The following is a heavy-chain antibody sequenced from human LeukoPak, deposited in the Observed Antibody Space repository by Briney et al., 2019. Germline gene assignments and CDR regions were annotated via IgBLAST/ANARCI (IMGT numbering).Heavy chain of an antibody. CDR2: ITSSSRFI. CDR1: GFTFDSYS. J-gene: IGHJ4*02. Sequence: GGSLRLSCAASGFTFDSYSMNWVRQAPGKGLEWVSSITSSSRFIFYAASVKGRFTISRDDAKNSLYLQMSSLRAEDTAVYYCARYSGTYRDYWGQGTLVTVSS. D-gene: IGHD1-26*01. V-gene: IGHV3-21*01. CDR3: ARYSGTYRDY.